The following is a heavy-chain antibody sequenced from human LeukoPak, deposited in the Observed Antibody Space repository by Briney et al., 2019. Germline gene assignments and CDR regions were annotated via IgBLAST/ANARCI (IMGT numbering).Heavy chain of an antibody. CDR1: GGSISSSSYY. CDR2: IYYSGST. D-gene: IGHD6-13*01. CDR3: ARGRWSRRGRYSSHTFDY. V-gene: IGHV4-39*01. J-gene: IGHJ4*02. Sequence: NPSETLSLTCTVSGGSISSSSYYWGWIRQPPGKGLEWIGSIYYSGSTYYNPSLKSRVTISVDASKNQFSLKLSSVTAADTAVYYCARGRWSRRGRYSSHTFDYWGQGTLVTVSS.